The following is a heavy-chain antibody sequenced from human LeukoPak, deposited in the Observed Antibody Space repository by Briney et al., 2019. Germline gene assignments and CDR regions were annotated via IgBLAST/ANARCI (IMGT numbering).Heavy chain of an antibody. D-gene: IGHD6-6*01. CDR1: GFTFSSYA. Sequence: GGSLRLSCAASGFTFSSYAMRWVRQAPGKGLEWVSAISGSGGSTYYADSVKGRFTISRDNSKNTLYLQRNSLRAEDTAVYHCAKFMAARPGYFDYWGQGTLVTVSS. V-gene: IGHV3-23*01. J-gene: IGHJ4*02. CDR2: ISGSGGST. CDR3: AKFMAARPGYFDY.